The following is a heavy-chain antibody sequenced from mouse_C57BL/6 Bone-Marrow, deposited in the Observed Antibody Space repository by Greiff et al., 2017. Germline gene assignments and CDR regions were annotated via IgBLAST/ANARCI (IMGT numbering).Heavy chain of an antibody. Sequence: VQLQQSGPELVKPGASVKISCKASGYAFSSSWMNWVKQRPGKGLEWIGRIYPGDGDTNYNGKFKGKATLTADKSSSTAYMQLSSLTSEDSAVYFCARGLLWYYYVDYWGQGTTLTVSS. CDR2: IYPGDGDT. J-gene: IGHJ2*01. V-gene: IGHV1-82*01. D-gene: IGHD2-1*01. CDR1: GYAFSSSW. CDR3: ARGLLWYYYVDY.